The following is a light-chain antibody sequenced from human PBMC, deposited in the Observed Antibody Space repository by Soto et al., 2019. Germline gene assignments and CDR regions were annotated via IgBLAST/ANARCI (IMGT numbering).Light chain of an antibody. CDR1: QGIRNE. CDR2: AAS. CDR3: QHYNSYSEA. V-gene: IGKV1-17*01. Sequence: IQMTQSPSSLSASLGDRVTITCRASQGIRNELSWYQQKPGKAPKFLIFAASNLQSGVPSRFSGSGSGTEFTLTISSLQPDDFATYYCQHYNSYSEAFGQGTKVDIK. J-gene: IGKJ1*01.